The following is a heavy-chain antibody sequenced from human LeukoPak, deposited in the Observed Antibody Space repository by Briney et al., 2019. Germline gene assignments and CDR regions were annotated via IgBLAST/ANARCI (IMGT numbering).Heavy chain of an antibody. CDR3: ATEVGANYFDY. J-gene: IGHJ4*02. V-gene: IGHV4-59*01. Sequence: SETLSLTCTVSGGSISSYYWSWIRQPPGKGLEWIGYIYYSRSTNYNPSLKSRVTISVDTSKNQFSLKLSSVTAADTAVYYCATEVGANYFDYWGQGTLVTVSS. CDR2: IYYSRST. D-gene: IGHD1-26*01. CDR1: GGSISSYY.